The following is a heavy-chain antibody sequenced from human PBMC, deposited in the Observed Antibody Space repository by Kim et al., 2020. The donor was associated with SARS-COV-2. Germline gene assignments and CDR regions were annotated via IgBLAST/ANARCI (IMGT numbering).Heavy chain of an antibody. J-gene: IGHJ4*01. CDR2: ISYDGSNK. Sequence: GGSLRLSCAVSGFTFSSYGMHWVRQAPGKGLEWVAVISYDGSNKYYADSVKGRFTISRDNSKNTLYLQMNSLRAEDTAVYYCAKTEEMATIGYHFYYWG. CDR3: AKTEEMATIGYHFYY. CDR1: GFTFSSYG. V-gene: IGHV3-30*18. D-gene: IGHD5-12*01.